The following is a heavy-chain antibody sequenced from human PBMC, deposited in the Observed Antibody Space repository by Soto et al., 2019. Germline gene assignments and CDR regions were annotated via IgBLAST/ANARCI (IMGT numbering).Heavy chain of an antibody. CDR2: ISSSSSYI. D-gene: IGHD6-13*01. Sequence: GGSLRLSCAASGFTFSSYSMNWVRQAPGKGLEWVSSISSSSSYIYYADSVKGRFTISRDNAKNSLYPQMNSLRAEDTAVYYCARDYSSSWPSAFDYWGQGTLVTVSS. V-gene: IGHV3-21*01. CDR3: ARDYSSSWPSAFDY. J-gene: IGHJ4*02. CDR1: GFTFSSYS.